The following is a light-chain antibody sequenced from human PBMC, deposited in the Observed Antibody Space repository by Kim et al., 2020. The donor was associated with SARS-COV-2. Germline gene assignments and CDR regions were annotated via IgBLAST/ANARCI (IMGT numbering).Light chain of an antibody. CDR2: DAS. J-gene: IGKJ5*01. V-gene: IGKV1-16*01. CDR3: QQYDTYPFT. Sequence: DVQMTQSPSSLSASVDDRVIITCRASQGVRSHLAWYQQKPGKAPRPLIYDASTLRGGVPSRFSGSGSGTEYTLTITGLQPEDFATYYCQQYDTYPFTFGQGTRLEI. CDR1: QGVRSH.